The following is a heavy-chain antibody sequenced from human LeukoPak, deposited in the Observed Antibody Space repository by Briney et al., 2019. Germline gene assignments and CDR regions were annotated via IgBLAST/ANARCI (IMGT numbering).Heavy chain of an antibody. CDR1: GFTFSSYA. CDR2: ISYDGSNK. V-gene: IGHV3-30-3*01. J-gene: IGHJ4*02. Sequence: GGSLRLSCAASGFTFSSYAMHWVRQAPGKGLEWVAVISYDGSNKYYADSVKGRFTISRDNSKNTLYLQMNSLRAEDTAVYYCARDRLSPSGSFYFDYWGQGTLVTVSS. D-gene: IGHD1-26*01. CDR3: ARDRLSPSGSFYFDY.